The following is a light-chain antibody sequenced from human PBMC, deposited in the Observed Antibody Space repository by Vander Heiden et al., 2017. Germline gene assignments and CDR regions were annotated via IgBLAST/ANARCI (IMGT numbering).Light chain of an antibody. CDR3: QQYNSYPLT. V-gene: IGKV1-5*03. CDR2: KAS. J-gene: IGKJ3*01. CDR1: QSISSW. Sequence: DIQMTQSPSTLSASVGDRVTITCRASQSISSWLAWYQPKPGKAPKLLIYKASNLESGVPSRFSGSGSGTEFTLTISSLQPDDFATYYCQQYNSYPLTFGPGTKVDIK.